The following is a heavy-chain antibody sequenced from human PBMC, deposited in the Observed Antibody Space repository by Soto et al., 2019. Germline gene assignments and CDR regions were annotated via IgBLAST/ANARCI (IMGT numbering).Heavy chain of an antibody. Sequence: PGGSLRLSCAASGFVVTNYYMSWVRQAPGKGLEWVAVFFIGGGTDYAESVKGRFTISRDNSKNTLNLQMNSMRAEETAVYYCVREALWSATLHLDAFDLWGQGTMVTVSS. V-gene: IGHV3-53*01. D-gene: IGHD3-3*01. CDR2: FFIGGGT. J-gene: IGHJ3*01. CDR3: VREALWSATLHLDAFDL. CDR1: GFVVTNYY.